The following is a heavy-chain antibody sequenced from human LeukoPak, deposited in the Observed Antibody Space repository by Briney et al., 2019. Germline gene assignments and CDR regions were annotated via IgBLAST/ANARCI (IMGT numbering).Heavy chain of an antibody. D-gene: IGHD7-27*01. V-gene: IGHV3-48*01. CDR2: ISSSSTTI. J-gene: IGHJ4*02. Sequence: GGSLRLSCTLSGFTPIHYWMAWVRQAPGKGLEWVSYISSSSTTIHYADSVKGRFTISRDNAKNSVYLQMNSLRAGDTAVYYCASGERGFDYWGQGTLVTVSS. CDR3: ASGERGFDY. CDR1: GFTPIHYW.